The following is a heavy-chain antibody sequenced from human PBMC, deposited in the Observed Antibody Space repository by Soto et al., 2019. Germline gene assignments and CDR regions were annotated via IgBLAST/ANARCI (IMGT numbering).Heavy chain of an antibody. CDR2: IYYSGST. CDR3: ARIENYYDSSGYLNWFDP. D-gene: IGHD3-22*01. Sequence: PSETLSLTCTVSGGSISSYYWSWIRQPPGKGLEWIGYIYYSGSTNYNPSLKSRVTISVDTSKNQFSLKLSSVTAADTAVYYCARIENYYDSSGYLNWFDPWGQGTLVTVSS. V-gene: IGHV4-59*01. J-gene: IGHJ5*02. CDR1: GGSISSYY.